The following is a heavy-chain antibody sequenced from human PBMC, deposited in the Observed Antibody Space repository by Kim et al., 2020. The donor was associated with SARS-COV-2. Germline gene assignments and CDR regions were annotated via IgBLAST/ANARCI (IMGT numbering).Heavy chain of an antibody. D-gene: IGHD6-13*01. CDR1: GFTFGDYA. V-gene: IGHV3-49*04. CDR3: TRDRDSPLSSWYWSDAFDI. J-gene: IGHJ3*02. CDR2: IRSKAYGGTT. Sequence: GGSLRLSCTASGFTFGDYAMSWVRQAPGKGLEWVGFIRSKAYGGTTEYAASVKGRFTISRDDSKSIAYLQMNSLKTEDTAVYYCTRDRDSPLSSWYWSDAFDIWGQGTMVTVSS.